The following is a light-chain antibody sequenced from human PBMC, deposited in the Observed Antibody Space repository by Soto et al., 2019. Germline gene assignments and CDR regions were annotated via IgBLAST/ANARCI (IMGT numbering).Light chain of an antibody. CDR2: GAS. Sequence: EIVMTQSPATLSVSLGDRATLSCRASQSVTTYLAWYQQKPGQAPRLLIYGASTRATGIPARFSGSGSGTEFTLTISSLQSEDFAVYYCQQYNNWPFTFGPGTKVDIK. CDR3: QQYNNWPFT. J-gene: IGKJ3*01. CDR1: QSVTTY. V-gene: IGKV3-15*01.